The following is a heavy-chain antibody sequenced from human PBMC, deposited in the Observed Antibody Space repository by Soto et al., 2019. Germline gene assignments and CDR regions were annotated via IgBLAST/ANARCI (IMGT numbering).Heavy chain of an antibody. Sequence: QVQLVESGGGVVQPGRSLRLSCAASGFTFSSYGMHWVRQAPGKGLEWVAVISYDGSNKYYADSVKGRFTISRDNFKNTLYLQMNSLRAEDTAVYYCARDRGVARGWFDPWGQGTLVTVSS. V-gene: IGHV3-30*03. D-gene: IGHD5-12*01. J-gene: IGHJ5*02. CDR1: GFTFSSYG. CDR3: ARDRGVARGWFDP. CDR2: ISYDGSNK.